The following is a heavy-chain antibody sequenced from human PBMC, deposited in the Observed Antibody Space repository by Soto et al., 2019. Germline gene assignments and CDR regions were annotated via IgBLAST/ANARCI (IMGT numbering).Heavy chain of an antibody. CDR3: ASSGYSYGQPYYYFDY. CDR1: GGSIGSGDYY. J-gene: IGHJ4*02. V-gene: IGHV4-30-4*01. D-gene: IGHD5-18*01. Sequence: TSETLSLTCTVSGGSIGSGDYYWSWIRQPPGKGLEWIGYIYYSGSTYYNPSLKSRVTISVDTSRNQFSLKLSSVTAADTAVYYCASSGYSYGQPYYYFDYCGQGTMVTVYS. CDR2: IYYSGST.